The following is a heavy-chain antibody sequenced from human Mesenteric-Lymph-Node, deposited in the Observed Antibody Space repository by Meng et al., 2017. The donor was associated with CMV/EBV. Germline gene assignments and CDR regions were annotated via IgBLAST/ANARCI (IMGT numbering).Heavy chain of an antibody. CDR1: GYTFTDYY. Sequence: ASVKVSCKASGYTFTDYYIHWVRQAPGQGLEWMGGINPNNGGTNSAQKFEGRVTMTRDTSISTAYMELSRLRSDDTAVYFCARDDHGRQLDPYYYYGMGVWGQGTTVTVSS. CDR3: ARDDHGRQLDPYYYYGMGV. J-gene: IGHJ6*02. CDR2: INPNNGGT. V-gene: IGHV1-2*02. D-gene: IGHD1-1*01.